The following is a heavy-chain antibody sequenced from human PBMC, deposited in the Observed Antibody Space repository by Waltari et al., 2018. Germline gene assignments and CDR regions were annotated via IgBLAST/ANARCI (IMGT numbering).Heavy chain of an antibody. J-gene: IGHJ4*02. CDR1: GGAFSSYA. CDR3: ARTSLYGDYVDY. CDR2: IIPIFGTA. V-gene: IGHV1-69*08. Sequence: QVQLVQSGAEVKKPGSSVQVSCKASGGAFSSYAISWVRQAPEQGLVWMGRIIPIFGTANYAQKFQGRVTITADKSTSTAYMELSNLRSEDTAVYYCARTSLYGDYVDYWGQGTLVTVSP. D-gene: IGHD4-17*01.